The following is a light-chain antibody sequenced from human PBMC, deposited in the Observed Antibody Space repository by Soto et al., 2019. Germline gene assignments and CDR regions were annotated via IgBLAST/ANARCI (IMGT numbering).Light chain of an antibody. V-gene: IGKV3-15*01. CDR1: QSVSNN. CDR2: GAS. J-gene: IGKJ5*01. CDR3: QQYKNWPLIT. Sequence: EIVMTQSPATLSASPGERYTLPCRASQSVSNNLAWYQQKRGQAPRLXXYGASTRATGIPARFSGSGSGTEFTLIISSLQPEDFAVYDGQQYKNWPLITFGQGTRLEIK.